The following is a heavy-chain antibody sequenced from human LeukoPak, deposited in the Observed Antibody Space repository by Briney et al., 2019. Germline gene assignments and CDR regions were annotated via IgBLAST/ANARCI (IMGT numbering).Heavy chain of an antibody. J-gene: IGHJ5*02. D-gene: IGHD3-10*01. CDR3: ARGGTRGVIIPSNWFDP. V-gene: IGHV4-59*01. Sequence: SETLSLTCTVSGGSISSYYWSWIRQPPGKGLEWVGYIYYSGSTNYNPSLKSRVTISVDTSKNQFSLKLSSVTAADTAVYYCARGGTRGVIIPSNWFDPWGQGTLVTVSS. CDR1: GGSISSYY. CDR2: IYYSGST.